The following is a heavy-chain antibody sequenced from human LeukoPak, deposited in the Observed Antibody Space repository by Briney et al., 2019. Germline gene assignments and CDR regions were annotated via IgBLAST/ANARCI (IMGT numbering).Heavy chain of an antibody. J-gene: IGHJ4*02. CDR2: ISSSGSTI. D-gene: IGHD5-24*01. CDR3: ARGLAGGRWLQLMGFDY. V-gene: IGHV3-11*04. Sequence: PGGSLRLSCAASGFTFSDYYMSWIRQAPGKGLEWVSNISSSGSTIYYADSVKGRFTISRDNAKNSLYLQMNSLRVEDTAVYYCARGLAGGRWLQLMGFDYWGQGNLVTVSS. CDR1: GFTFSDYY.